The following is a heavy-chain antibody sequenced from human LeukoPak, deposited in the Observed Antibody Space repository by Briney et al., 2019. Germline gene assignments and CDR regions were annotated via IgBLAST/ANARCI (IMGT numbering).Heavy chain of an antibody. CDR3: ARLRGYSSGWYLGGEGYYFDY. CDR1: GFTFSSYA. V-gene: IGHV3-30*04. CDR2: ISYDGSNK. D-gene: IGHD6-19*01. Sequence: GGSLRLSCAASGFTFSSYAMHWVRQAPGKGLEWVAVISYDGSNKYYADSVKGRFTISRDNSKNTLYLQMNSLRAEDTAVYYCARLRGYSSGWYLGGEGYYFDYWGQGTLVTVSS. J-gene: IGHJ4*02.